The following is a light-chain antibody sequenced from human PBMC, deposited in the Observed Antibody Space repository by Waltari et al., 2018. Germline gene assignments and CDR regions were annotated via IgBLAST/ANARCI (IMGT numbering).Light chain of an antibody. J-gene: IGKJ1*01. Sequence: EIVLTQSPGTLSLSLGERATLSCRASQSVSRALAWYQQKPGQAPRLLIYGASTRATGIPDRFRGSGAGTDFSLTISRLEPDDFAVYYCQHYVRLPATFGQGTTVEI. CDR3: QHYVRLPAT. V-gene: IGKV3-20*01. CDR1: QSVSRA. CDR2: GAS.